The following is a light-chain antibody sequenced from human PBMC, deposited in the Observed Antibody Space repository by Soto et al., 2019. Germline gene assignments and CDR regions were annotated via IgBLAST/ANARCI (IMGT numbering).Light chain of an antibody. CDR2: EAS. V-gene: IGKV1-5*03. Sequence: DIPMTQSPSTLSGSVGDRVTTTCRASQTISSWLAWYQQRPGKAPKLLIYEASIFESGVPSRFSGSGSGTDFTLTISSLQPEDFATYFCQQSYTTPITFGQGTRLEI. CDR1: QTISSW. CDR3: QQSYTTPIT. J-gene: IGKJ5*01.